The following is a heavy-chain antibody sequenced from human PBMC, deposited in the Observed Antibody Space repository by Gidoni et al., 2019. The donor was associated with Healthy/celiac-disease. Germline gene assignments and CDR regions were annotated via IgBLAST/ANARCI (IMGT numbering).Heavy chain of an antibody. J-gene: IGHJ4*02. D-gene: IGHD6-19*01. CDR3: ARASRYSSGWYNDY. CDR1: GFTFSDYY. CDR2: ISSSSSYT. V-gene: IGHV3-11*06. Sequence: QVQLVESGGGLVKPGGSLRLSCAASGFTFSDYYMSWIRQAPGKGLEWVSYISSSSSYTNYADSVKGRFTISRDNAKNSLYLQMNSLRAEDTAVYYCARASRYSSGWYNDYWGQGTLVTVSS.